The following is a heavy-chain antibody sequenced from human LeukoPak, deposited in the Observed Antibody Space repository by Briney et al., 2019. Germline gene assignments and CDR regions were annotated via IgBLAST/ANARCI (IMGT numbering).Heavy chain of an antibody. Sequence: GGSLRLSCVASGFTFSNYWMHWVRQAPGKGLEWVSGISWNSGSIGYADSVKGRFTISRDNAKNSLYLQMNSLRAGDTALYYCAKGIQWLGKGLDYWGQGTLVTVSS. V-gene: IGHV3-9*01. D-gene: IGHD6-19*01. CDR1: GFTFSNYW. CDR3: AKGIQWLGKGLDY. CDR2: ISWNSGSI. J-gene: IGHJ4*02.